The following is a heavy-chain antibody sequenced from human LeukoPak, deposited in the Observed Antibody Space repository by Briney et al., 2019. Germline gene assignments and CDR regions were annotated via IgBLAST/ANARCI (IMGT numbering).Heavy chain of an antibody. D-gene: IGHD3-10*01. V-gene: IGHV3-15*01. CDR3: TTGPKYYYGSGSPSPRFDY. J-gene: IGHJ4*02. Sequence: GGSLRLSCEASGFTFTNAWMNWVRQAPGKGPEWVGRIKSKRDGGATEYAAPVKGRFTISRDDSKNTVYLQMNSLKIEDTAVYYCTTGPKYYYGSGSPSPRFDYWGQGTLVTVSS. CDR2: IKSKRDGGAT. CDR1: GFTFTNAW.